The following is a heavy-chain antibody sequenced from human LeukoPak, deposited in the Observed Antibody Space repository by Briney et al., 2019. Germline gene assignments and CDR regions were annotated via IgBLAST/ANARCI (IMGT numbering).Heavy chain of an antibody. CDR1: GYTFTGYY. D-gene: IGHD2-21*01. V-gene: IGHV1-2*06. CDR2: INPNSGGT. CDR3: ARDYSGGYGWCYFDY. J-gene: IGHJ4*02. Sequence: SAKVSCKASGYTFTGYYMHWVRQAPGQGLEWMGRINPNSGGTNYAQKFQGRVTMTRDTSISTAYMELSRLRSDDTAVYYCARDYSGGYGWCYFDYWGQGTLVTVSS.